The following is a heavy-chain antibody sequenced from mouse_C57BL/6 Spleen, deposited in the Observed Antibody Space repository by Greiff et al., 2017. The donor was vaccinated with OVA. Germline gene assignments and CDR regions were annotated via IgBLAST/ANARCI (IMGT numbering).Heavy chain of an antibody. J-gene: IGHJ3*01. Sequence: QVQLKQPGAELVRPGSSVKLSCKASGYTFTSYWLHWVKQRPIQGLEWIGNIDPSDSETHYNPKFKDKATLTVDKSSSAAYMQLSSLTSEDAAVYYWARGGAAKAQAWCADWGQGTLVTVSA. D-gene: IGHD6-1*01. CDR3: ARGGAAKAQAWCAD. V-gene: IGHV1-52*01. CDR2: IDPSDSET. CDR1: GYTFTSYW.